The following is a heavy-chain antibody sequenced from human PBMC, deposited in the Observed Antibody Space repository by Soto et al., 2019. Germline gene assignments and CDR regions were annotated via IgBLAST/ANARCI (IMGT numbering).Heavy chain of an antibody. CDR2: ISYDGSNK. D-gene: IGHD2-2*01. CDR3: AKKAGVPAAGDAFDI. Sequence: GGPLRLSCAASGFTFSSYGMHWVRQAPGKGLEWVAVISYDGSNKYYADSVKGRFTISRDNSKNTLYLQMNSLRAEDTAVYYCAKKAGVPAAGDAFDIWGQGTMVTVSS. CDR1: GFTFSSYG. V-gene: IGHV3-30*18. J-gene: IGHJ3*02.